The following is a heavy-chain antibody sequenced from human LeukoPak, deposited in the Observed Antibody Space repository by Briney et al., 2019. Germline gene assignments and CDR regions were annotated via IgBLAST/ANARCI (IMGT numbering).Heavy chain of an antibody. CDR1: GGTFSSYA. V-gene: IGHV1-69*06. Sequence: GASVKVSCKASGGTFSSYAISWVRQAPGQGLEWMGGIIPIFGTANYAQKFQGRVTITADKSTSTAYMELSSLRSEDTAVYYCARTLNSGSLDYWGQGTLVTVSS. CDR3: ARTLNSGSLDY. D-gene: IGHD3-10*01. J-gene: IGHJ4*02. CDR2: IIPIFGTA.